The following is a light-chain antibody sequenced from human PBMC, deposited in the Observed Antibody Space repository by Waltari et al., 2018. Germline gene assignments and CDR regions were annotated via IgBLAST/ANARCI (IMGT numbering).Light chain of an antibody. J-gene: IGLJ3*02. CDR2: DVS. CDR1: SSDVGPYNY. V-gene: IGLV2-14*03. Sequence: QSALTQPVSVSGSPGQSITISCTGTSSDVGPYNYVSWYQQHPGKAPKLLIYDVSYRPSGVSYRFSGSKSGNTASLTISGLQAEDEADYYCSSYITTNTLELFGGGTSLTVL. CDR3: SSYITTNTLEL.